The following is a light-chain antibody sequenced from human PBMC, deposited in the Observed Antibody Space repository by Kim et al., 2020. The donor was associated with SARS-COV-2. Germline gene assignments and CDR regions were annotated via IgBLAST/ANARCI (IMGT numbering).Light chain of an antibody. J-gene: IGLJ2*01. CDR2: LNSDGSH. Sequence: QLVLTQSHSASASLGASVKLTCSLSSDHSNFAIAWHQQRPEKGPRYLMKLNSDGSHNKGDGIPDRFSGSSSGAERYLTISSLQSEDEADYYCQTWGTGIQVFGGGTQVTVL. V-gene: IGLV4-69*01. CDR3: QTWGTGIQV. CDR1: SDHSNFA.